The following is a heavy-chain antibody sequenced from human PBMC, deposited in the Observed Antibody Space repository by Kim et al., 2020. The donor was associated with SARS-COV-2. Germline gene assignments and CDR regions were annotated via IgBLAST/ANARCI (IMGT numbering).Heavy chain of an antibody. D-gene: IGHD6-6*01. V-gene: IGHV4-31*02. CDR2: T. Sequence: TYYNPALKSRVTISVDTSKNQFSLKLSSVTAADTAVYYCARGQLGNWFDPWGQGTLVTVSS. J-gene: IGHJ5*02. CDR3: ARGQLGNWFDP.